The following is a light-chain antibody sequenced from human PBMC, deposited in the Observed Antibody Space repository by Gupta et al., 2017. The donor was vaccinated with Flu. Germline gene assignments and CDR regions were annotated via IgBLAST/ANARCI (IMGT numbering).Light chain of an antibody. CDR2: DVG. V-gene: IGLV2-14*01. CDR3: ISYSSSNSFV. J-gene: IGLJ1*01. CDR1: SSDFSDYNY. Sequence: QSALTQPASVSGSPGQAITISGSGTSSDFSDYNYVSWYQHSPGEAPKLMIFDVGIRPSGISNRFSGSISGNTASLTISGLQPEDEADYFCISYSSSNSFVFGTGTKVSVL.